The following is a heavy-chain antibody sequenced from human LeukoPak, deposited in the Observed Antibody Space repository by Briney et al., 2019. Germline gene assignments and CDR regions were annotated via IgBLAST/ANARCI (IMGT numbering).Heavy chain of an antibody. J-gene: IGHJ3*02. CDR1: GFTVSSNY. V-gene: IGHV3-66*01. CDR3: ARGGYYYDSSGYYGAFDI. Sequence: GGSLRLSCAASGFTVSSNYMSWVRQAPGKGLEWVSVIYSGGSTYYADSVKGRFTISRDNSKNTLYLQMNSLRAEGTAVYYCARGGYYYDSSGYYGAFDIWGQGTMVTVSS. D-gene: IGHD3-22*01. CDR2: IYSGGST.